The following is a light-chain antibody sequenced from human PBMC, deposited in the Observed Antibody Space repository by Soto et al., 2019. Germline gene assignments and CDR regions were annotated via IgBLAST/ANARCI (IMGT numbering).Light chain of an antibody. CDR1: QSVSSSY. V-gene: IGKV3-20*01. J-gene: IGKJ1*01. CDR2: GAS. Sequence: EIVLTQSPGTLSLSPGERGTLSCRASQSVSSSYLAWYQQKPGQAPRLLIYGASNRATGIPDRVSGSGSGTDFTLTITRLEPEDFAVYYCQQYDSSPRTFGQGTKVEIK. CDR3: QQYDSSPRT.